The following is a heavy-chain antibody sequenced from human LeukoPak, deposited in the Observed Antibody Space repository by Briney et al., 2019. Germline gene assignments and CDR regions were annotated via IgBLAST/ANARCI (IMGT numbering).Heavy chain of an antibody. J-gene: IGHJ6*02. CDR2: TGASGVTT. CDR3: AKAHYSYYYYYGMDV. D-gene: IGHD3-10*01. Sequence: GGSLRLSCAASGFTFTNYAMSWVRQAPGKGLEWVSGTGASGVTTHYANSVRGRFSLSRDNSKNTLYLQMNSLRAEDTAVYYCAKAHYSYYYYYGMDVWGQGTTVTVSS. CDR1: GFTFTNYA. V-gene: IGHV3-23*01.